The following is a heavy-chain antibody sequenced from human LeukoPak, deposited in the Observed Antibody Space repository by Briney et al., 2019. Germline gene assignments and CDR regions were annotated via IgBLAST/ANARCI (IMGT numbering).Heavy chain of an antibody. Sequence: PGGSLRLSCAASGFTFSDYYMSWIRQAPGKGLEWASYISSSSSYTNYADSVKGRFTISRDNAKNSLYLQMNSLRAEDTAVYYCARSPQYSSSCYDYWGQGTLVTVSS. CDR2: ISSSSSYT. J-gene: IGHJ4*02. CDR1: GFTFSDYY. V-gene: IGHV3-11*06. D-gene: IGHD6-13*01. CDR3: ARSPQYSSSCYDY.